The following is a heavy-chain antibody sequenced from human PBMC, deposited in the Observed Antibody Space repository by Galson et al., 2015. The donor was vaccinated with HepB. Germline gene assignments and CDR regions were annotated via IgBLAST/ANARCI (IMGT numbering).Heavy chain of an antibody. CDR1: GSPFNNAW. D-gene: IGHD2-8*02. CDR2: IKSKTDGETT. Sequence: SLRLSCAASGSPFNNAWMTWVRQAPGMGLEWAGRIKSKTDGETTDYAAPVKGRFTISRDDSKNRLYLQMNSLKTEDTAVYYCTTDVYYSTYWSWLDPWGQGTLVTVSS. CDR3: TTDVYYSTYWSWLDP. J-gene: IGHJ5*02. V-gene: IGHV3-15*01.